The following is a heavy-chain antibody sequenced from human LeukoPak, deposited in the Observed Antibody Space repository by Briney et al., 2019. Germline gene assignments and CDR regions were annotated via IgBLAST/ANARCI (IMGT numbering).Heavy chain of an antibody. J-gene: IGHJ4*02. CDR3: ARDPISYRSGWYGEDDY. Sequence: GSSVTVSCKSSGGTFSIYAISWVRQAPGQGLEWMGRIIPSLGIANYAQKFQGIVTITADKSTSTAYMDLSSLRSEDTAVYYCARDPISYRSGWYGEDDYWRRGRLVGVCS. CDR1: GGTFSIYA. CDR2: IIPSLGIA. V-gene: IGHV1-69*04. D-gene: IGHD6-19*01.